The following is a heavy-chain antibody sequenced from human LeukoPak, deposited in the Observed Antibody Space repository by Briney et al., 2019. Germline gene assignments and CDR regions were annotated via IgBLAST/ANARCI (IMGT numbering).Heavy chain of an antibody. CDR1: GFTFSSYW. J-gene: IGHJ4*02. CDR2: IKGDGSST. Sequence: QTGGSLRLSCAASGFTFSSYWMHWVRHAPGKGLVWVSRIKGDGSSTTYADSVKGRFTISRDDAKNTLYLQMNSLTAEDTAVYYCARGAYCGGDCPLQNSLYWGRGTLVTVSS. V-gene: IGHV3-74*01. CDR3: ARGAYCGGDCPLQNSLY. D-gene: IGHD2-21*01.